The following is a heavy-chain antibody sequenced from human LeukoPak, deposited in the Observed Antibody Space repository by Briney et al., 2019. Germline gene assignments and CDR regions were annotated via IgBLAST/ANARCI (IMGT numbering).Heavy chain of an antibody. V-gene: IGHV4-39*01. J-gene: IGHJ5*02. CDR3: ARHEYSGSYYGLSWFDP. Sequence: SETLSLTCTVSGGSISSSGYYWGWIRQPPGKGLEWIASIYYSGSTYYNPSLKSRVTISVDTSKNQLSLKLSSLTAADTAVYYCARHEYSGSYYGLSWFDPWGHGTLVTVSS. CDR2: IYYSGST. D-gene: IGHD1-26*01. CDR1: GGSISSSGYY.